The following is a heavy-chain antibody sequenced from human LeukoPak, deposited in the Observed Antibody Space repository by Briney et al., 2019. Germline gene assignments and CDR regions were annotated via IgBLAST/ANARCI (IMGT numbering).Heavy chain of an antibody. V-gene: IGHV4-39*07. D-gene: IGHD6-19*01. CDR2: IYHSGST. CDR1: GGSISSSSYY. Sequence: SETLSLTCTVSGGSISSSSYYWDWIRQPPGKGLEWIGSIYHSGSTNYNPSLKSRVTISVDKSKNQFSLKLSSVTAADTAVYYCAREAVAGAIFDYWGQGTLVTVSS. CDR3: AREAVAGAIFDY. J-gene: IGHJ4*02.